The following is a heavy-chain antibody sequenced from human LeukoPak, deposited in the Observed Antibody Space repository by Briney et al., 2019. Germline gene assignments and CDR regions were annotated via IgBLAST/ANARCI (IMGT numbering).Heavy chain of an antibody. CDR3: ARALDYYDSSGIGSDAFDI. Sequence: PSETLSLTCTVSGGSISSYYWSWIRQPAGKGLEWIGRIYTSGSTNYNPSLKSRVTMSVDTSKNQFSLKLSSVTAADTAVYYCARALDYYDSSGIGSDAFDIWGQGTMVTVSS. CDR2: IYTSGST. V-gene: IGHV4-4*07. CDR1: GGSISSYY. D-gene: IGHD3-22*01. J-gene: IGHJ3*02.